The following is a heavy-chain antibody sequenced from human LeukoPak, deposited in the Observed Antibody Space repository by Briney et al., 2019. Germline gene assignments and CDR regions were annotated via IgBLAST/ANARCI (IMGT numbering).Heavy chain of an antibody. J-gene: IGHJ4*02. Sequence: SGPVLVKPTEILTLTCTVSGFSLSNARMGVSWIRQPPGNALEWLAHIFSNDEKSYNTSQKSRLTISKDTSKSQVVLIMTNMHPVDTATYYCARIQEEPTFDFWGQGTLVTVSS. D-gene: IGHD1-14*01. CDR1: GFSLSNARMG. V-gene: IGHV2-26*01. CDR3: ARIQEEPTFDF. CDR2: IFSNDEK.